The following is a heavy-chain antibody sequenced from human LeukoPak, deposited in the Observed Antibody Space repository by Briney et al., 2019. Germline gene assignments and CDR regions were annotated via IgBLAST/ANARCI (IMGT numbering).Heavy chain of an antibody. CDR1: GCTFGRYW. V-gene: IGHV3-74*01. CDR3: TVSPAIAAAGRSGDY. D-gene: IGHD6-13*01. J-gene: IGHJ4*02. Sequence: GGSVRLSCAASGCTFGRYWMHWVRQAPGKGLMWVSRINSDGSITNYADSVKGRFSISRDNAKNTLYLQMNSLRAEDTAVYYCTVSPAIAAAGRSGDYWGQGTLVTVSS. CDR2: INSDGSIT.